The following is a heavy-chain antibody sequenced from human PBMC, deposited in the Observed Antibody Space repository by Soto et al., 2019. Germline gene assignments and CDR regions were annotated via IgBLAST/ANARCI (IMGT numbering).Heavy chain of an antibody. D-gene: IGHD6-13*01. CDR3: AKDGASSGWYYFDY. CDR1: GFTFTTYA. J-gene: IGHJ4*02. CDR2: INGGAGST. V-gene: IGHV3-23*01. Sequence: PGGSLRLSCAASGFTFTTYAMSWVRQAPGKGLEWVSGINGGAGSTNYADSVKGRFTISRDNSKNTLYLQMNSLRAEDTAVYYCAKDGASSGWYYFDYWGQGTXVTVSS.